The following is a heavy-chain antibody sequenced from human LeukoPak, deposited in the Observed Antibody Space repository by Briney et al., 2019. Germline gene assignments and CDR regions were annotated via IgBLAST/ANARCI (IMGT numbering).Heavy chain of an antibody. CDR1: GFTVSNNF. CDR2: THSDGTT. D-gene: IGHD3-10*01. V-gene: IGHV3-66*01. CDR3: ARPSSLDGSGRYYIDY. Sequence: GGSLRLSCAVSGFTVSNNFMNWVRQAPGKGLEWVSVTHSDGTTYFADSVQGRFTISRDNSKNTLYLQMNSLGDEDTAVYYCARPSSLDGSGRYYIDYWGQGTLVTVSS. J-gene: IGHJ4*02.